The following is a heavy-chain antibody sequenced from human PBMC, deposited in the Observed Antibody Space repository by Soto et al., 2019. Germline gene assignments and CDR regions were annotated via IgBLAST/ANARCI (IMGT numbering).Heavy chain of an antibody. V-gene: IGHV3-48*04. CDR3: ARGVVVAATEGDYFDY. CDR2: ISSSSSTI. Sequence: GGSLRLSCAASGFTFSSYSMHWVRQAPGKGLEWVSYISSSSSTIYYADSVKGRFTISRDNAKNSLYLQMNSLRAEDTAVYYCARGVVVAATEGDYFDYWGQGTLVTVSS. CDR1: GFTFSSYS. D-gene: IGHD2-15*01. J-gene: IGHJ4*02.